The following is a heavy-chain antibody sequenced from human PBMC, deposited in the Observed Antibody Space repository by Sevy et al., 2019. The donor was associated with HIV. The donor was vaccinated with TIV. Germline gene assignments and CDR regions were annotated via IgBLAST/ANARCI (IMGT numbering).Heavy chain of an antibody. CDR2: ISRYNT. Sequence: ASVKVSCKASGYTFTNYGITWVRQAPGQGLEWMGWISRYNTNYAQNLQGRVTMTTDTSPGTVYMELRGLRSDETAVYYCARAPSGSQGPGQYFQHWGQGTLVTVSS. CDR1: GYTFTNYG. CDR3: ARAPSGSQGPGQYFQH. D-gene: IGHD1-26*01. V-gene: IGHV1-18*01. J-gene: IGHJ1*01.